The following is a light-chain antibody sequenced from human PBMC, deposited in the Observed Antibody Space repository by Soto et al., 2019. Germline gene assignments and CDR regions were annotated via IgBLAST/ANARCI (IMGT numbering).Light chain of an antibody. Sequence: QSALTQPASVSGSPGQTITISCTGTSSDVGGYNYVSWYQHNPGKAPKLLTYEVSNRPSGVSDRFSGSKSDNMASLTISGLQAEDEADYSCCSYTSTNTPVVFGGGTKGTVL. CDR3: CSYTSTNTPVV. CDR2: EVS. V-gene: IGLV2-14*01. CDR1: SSDVGGYNY. J-gene: IGLJ2*01.